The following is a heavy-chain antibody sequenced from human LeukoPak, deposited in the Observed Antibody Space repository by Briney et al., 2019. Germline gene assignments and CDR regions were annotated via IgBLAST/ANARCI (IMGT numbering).Heavy chain of an antibody. CDR1: GFTFSSYG. D-gene: IGHD2-2*01. CDR2: ISYDGSNK. V-gene: IGHV3-30*18. Sequence: GGSLRLSCAASGFTFSSYGMHWVRQAPGKGLEWVAVISYDGSNKYYADSVKGRFTISRDNSKNTLYLQMNSLRAEDTAVYYCAKDSRGIVVVPAGGGFDYWGQGTLVIVSS. CDR3: AKDSRGIVVVPAGGGFDY. J-gene: IGHJ4*02.